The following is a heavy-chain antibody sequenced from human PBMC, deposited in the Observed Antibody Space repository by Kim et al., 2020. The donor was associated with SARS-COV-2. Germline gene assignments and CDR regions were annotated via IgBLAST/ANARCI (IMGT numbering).Heavy chain of an antibody. CDR2: IYYSGST. CDR3: ARLGGGYSYRVVDY. V-gene: IGHV4-39*01. D-gene: IGHD5-18*01. Sequence: SETLSLTCTVSGGSISSSSYYWGWIRQHPGKGLEWIGSIYYSGSTYYNPSLKSRVTISVDTSKNQFSLKLSSVTAADTAVYYCARLGGGYSYRVVDYWGQGTLVTVSS. CDR1: GGSISSSSYY. J-gene: IGHJ4*02.